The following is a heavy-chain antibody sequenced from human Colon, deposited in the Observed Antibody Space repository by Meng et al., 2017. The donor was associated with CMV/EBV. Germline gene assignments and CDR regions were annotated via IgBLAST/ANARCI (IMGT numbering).Heavy chain of an antibody. Sequence: SETLSLTCTVSGGSISSSNYYWGWIRQPPGKGLEWIASVQYSGSTYYNASLKSRVTISVDTSKNQFSLKLTSVTAADTAVYYCARLGYDFWSGYYTREIYYFDYWGQGTLVTVSS. D-gene: IGHD3-3*01. CDR2: VQYSGST. V-gene: IGHV4-39*07. CDR3: ARLGYDFWSGYYTREIYYFDY. J-gene: IGHJ4*02. CDR1: GGSISSSNYY.